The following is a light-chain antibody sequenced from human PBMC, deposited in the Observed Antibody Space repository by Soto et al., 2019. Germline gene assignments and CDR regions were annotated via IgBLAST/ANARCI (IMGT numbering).Light chain of an antibody. CDR3: SSYRSSRTAI. J-gene: IGLJ2*01. CDR1: SSDVGGYNF. V-gene: IGLV2-14*01. CDR2: EVS. Sequence: QSVLTQPASVSGSPGQSITISCTGTSSDVGGYNFVSWYQHHPGKAPKLMIYEVSNRPSGVSNRFSGSKSGNTASLTISGLQAEDEADYYCSSYRSSRTAIFGGGTKLTVL.